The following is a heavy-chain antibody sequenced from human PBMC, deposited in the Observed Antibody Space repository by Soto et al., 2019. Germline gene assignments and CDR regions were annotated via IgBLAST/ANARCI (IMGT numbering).Heavy chain of an antibody. CDR1: GFSLSIYA. V-gene: IGHV3-23*01. CDR3: GSRSSGWYFDY. D-gene: IGHD6-19*01. CDR2: IRCDGGST. Sequence: SPKLSSAASGFSLSIYAMPWVRQKTGKGLEWVSVIRCDGGSTYYADSVKGRFTISRDNSKNTLYLQMNSLRAEDTSVYYCGSRSSGWYFDYWGQGTLVTVSS. J-gene: IGHJ4*02.